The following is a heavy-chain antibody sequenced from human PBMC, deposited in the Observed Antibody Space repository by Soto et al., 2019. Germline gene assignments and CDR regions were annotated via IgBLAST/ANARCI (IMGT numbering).Heavy chain of an antibody. D-gene: IGHD3-22*01. CDR2: IYYSGST. Sequence: SETLSLTCTVSGGSISSYYWSWIRQPPGKGLEWIGYIYYSGSTNYNPSLKSRVTISVDTSKNQFSLKLSSVTAADTAVYYCARDIRDYYDSSGYSEVSYYYGMDVWGQGTTVTVSS. J-gene: IGHJ6*02. V-gene: IGHV4-59*01. CDR1: GGSISSYY. CDR3: ARDIRDYYDSSGYSEVSYYYGMDV.